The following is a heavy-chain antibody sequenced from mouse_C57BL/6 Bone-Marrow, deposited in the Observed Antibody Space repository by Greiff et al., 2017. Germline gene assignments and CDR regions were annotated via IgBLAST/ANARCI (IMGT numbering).Heavy chain of an antibody. CDR1: GYTFTSYW. J-gene: IGHJ3*01. CDR3: AREKRLLGWFAY. D-gene: IGHD2-3*01. Sequence: QVQLQQSGAELVMPGASVKLSCKASGYTFTSYWMHWVKQRPGQGLEWIGEIDPSDSYTNYNQKFKGKSTLTVDKSSSTAYMQLSSLTSEDSAVYYCAREKRLLGWFAYWGQGTLVTVSA. CDR2: IDPSDSYT. V-gene: IGHV1-69*01.